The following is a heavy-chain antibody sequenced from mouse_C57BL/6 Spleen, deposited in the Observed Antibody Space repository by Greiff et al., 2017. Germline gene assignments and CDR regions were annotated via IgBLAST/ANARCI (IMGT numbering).Heavy chain of an antibody. Sequence: EVKLMESGGGLVQPKGSLKLSCAASGFSFNTYAMNWVRQAPGKGLEWVARIRSKSNNYATYYADSVKDRFAISRDDSESMLYLQMNNLKTEDTAMYYCVRQELLRFYYAMDDWGQGTSVTVSS. CDR3: VRQELLRFYYAMDD. D-gene: IGHD1-1*01. CDR2: IRSKSNNYAT. J-gene: IGHJ4*01. CDR1: GFSFNTYA. V-gene: IGHV10-1*01.